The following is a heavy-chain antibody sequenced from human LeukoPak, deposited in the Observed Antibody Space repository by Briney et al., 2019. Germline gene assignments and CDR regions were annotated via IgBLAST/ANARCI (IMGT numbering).Heavy chain of an antibody. CDR2: ISGSGGST. Sequence: GGSLRLSCAASGFTFSSYAMSWVRQAPGKGLEWVSAISGSGGSTYYADSVKVRFTISRDNSKNTLYLQMNSLIAEDTAVYYCAKGTYYYDSSGYYSVRVIDYWGQGTLVTVSS. CDR1: GFTFSSYA. CDR3: AKGTYYYDSSGYYSVRVIDY. J-gene: IGHJ4*02. V-gene: IGHV3-23*01. D-gene: IGHD3-22*01.